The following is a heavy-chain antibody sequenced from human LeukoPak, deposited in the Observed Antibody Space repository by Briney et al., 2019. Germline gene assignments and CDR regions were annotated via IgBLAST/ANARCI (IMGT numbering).Heavy chain of an antibody. J-gene: IGHJ6*03. CDR2: ISTFNGDT. Sequence: ASVKVSCKASGYTFNTYGISWVRQAPGQGLEWMGWISTFNGDTNYEQKLQGRVTMTTDTSTSTAYMELRSLRSDDTAVYYCAREVVATKNAYYFYFYLDVWGQGTTVTVSS. CDR1: GYTFNTYG. V-gene: IGHV1-18*01. D-gene: IGHD5-12*01. CDR3: AREVVATKNAYYFYFYLDV.